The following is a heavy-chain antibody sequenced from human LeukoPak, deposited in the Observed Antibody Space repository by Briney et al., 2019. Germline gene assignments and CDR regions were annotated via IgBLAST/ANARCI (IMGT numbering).Heavy chain of an antibody. Sequence: SQTLSLTCTVSGGSISSYYWSWIRQPPGKGLEWIGYIYYSGSTNYNPSLKSRVTISVDTSKNQFSLKLSSVTAADTAVYYCARAYSSSWYNARFDYWGQGTLVTVSS. CDR1: GGSISSYY. CDR2: IYYSGST. J-gene: IGHJ4*02. V-gene: IGHV4-59*01. D-gene: IGHD6-13*01. CDR3: ARAYSSSWYNARFDY.